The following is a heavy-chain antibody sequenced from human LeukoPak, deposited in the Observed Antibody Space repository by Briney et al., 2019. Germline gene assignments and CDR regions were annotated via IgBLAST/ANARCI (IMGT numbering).Heavy chain of an antibody. CDR1: GHTFTGYY. V-gene: IGHV1-2*02. D-gene: IGHD4-17*01. J-gene: IGHJ4*02. Sequence: ASVKVCCKASGHTFTGYYMHWVRQAPGQGLEWMGWINPNSGGTNYAQKFQGRVTMTRDTSISTAYMYLSRLRSDDTAVYYCARRTTSYFDYWGQGTLVTVSS. CDR2: INPNSGGT. CDR3: ARRTTSYFDY.